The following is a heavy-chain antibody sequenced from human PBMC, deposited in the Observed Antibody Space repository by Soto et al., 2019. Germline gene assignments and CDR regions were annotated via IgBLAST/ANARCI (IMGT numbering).Heavy chain of an antibody. CDR2: ISSSSSTI. J-gene: IGHJ5*02. V-gene: IGHV3-48*02. CDR1: GFTFSTYS. Sequence: EVQLVESGGGLVQPGGSLRLSCEASGFTFSTYSMNWVRQAPGKGLEWVSYISSSSSTIYYAYSVKGRFTISRDNAKNSLYLQMNSLRDEDTAVYYCIGDGGATDWFDPWGQGTLVTVSS. CDR3: IGDGGATDWFDP. D-gene: IGHD1-26*01.